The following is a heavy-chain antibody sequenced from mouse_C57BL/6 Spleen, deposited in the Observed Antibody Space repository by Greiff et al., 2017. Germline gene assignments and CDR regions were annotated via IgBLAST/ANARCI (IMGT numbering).Heavy chain of an antibody. J-gene: IGHJ3*01. D-gene: IGHD2-3*01. CDR3: ARGDDGYYAFAY. CDR2: ISYDGSN. V-gene: IGHV3-6*01. CDR1: GYSITSGYY. Sequence: EVQLQESGPGLVKPSQSLSLTCSVTGYSITSGYYWNWIRQFPGNKLEWMGYISYDGSNNYNPSLKNRISITRDTSKNQFFLKLNSVTTEDTATYYCARGDDGYYAFAYWGQGTLVTVSA.